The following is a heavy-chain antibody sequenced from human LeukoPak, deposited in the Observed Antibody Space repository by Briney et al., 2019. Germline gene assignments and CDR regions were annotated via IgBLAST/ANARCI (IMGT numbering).Heavy chain of an antibody. Sequence: GGSLRLSCAASGFTVSADYMSWVRQAPGKGLEWVSVIYSGGGTYYADSVKGRFTISRDSSKNTLYLQMNSLRGEDTAVYYCARDVDRTGGSCYSRRWGQGTLVTVSS. V-gene: IGHV3-66*01. D-gene: IGHD2-15*01. CDR1: GFTVSADY. J-gene: IGHJ4*02. CDR2: IYSGGGT. CDR3: ARDVDRTGGSCYSRR.